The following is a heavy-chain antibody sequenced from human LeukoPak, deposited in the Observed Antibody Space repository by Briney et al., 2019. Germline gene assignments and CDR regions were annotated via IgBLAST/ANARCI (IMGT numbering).Heavy chain of an antibody. CDR1: GFTFSDHH. V-gene: IGHV3-72*01. CDR3: ARAQPSYSSTWYWFDP. Sequence: PGGSLRLSCAASGFTFSDHHIDWVRQAPGKGLEWVGRSRNRPNSYTTEYAASVKGRFTISRDDSKNSLYLQMNSLETEDTAVYYCARAQPSYSSTWYWFDPWGQGTLVTVSS. D-gene: IGHD6-13*01. CDR2: SRNRPNSYTT. J-gene: IGHJ5*02.